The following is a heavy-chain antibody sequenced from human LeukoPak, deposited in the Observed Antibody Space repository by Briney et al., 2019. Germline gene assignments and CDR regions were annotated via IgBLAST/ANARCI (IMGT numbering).Heavy chain of an antibody. CDR1: GFTFSEFTFSNAW. Sequence: GGSLRLSCVASGFTFSEFTFSNAWMRWVRQAPGKGLERAGRFKSKTDGGATDYAAPVKGRFTISRDVSKTTLFLQMNSLKTEDAAVYYCTADNCGSTSCYAHYWGQGTLVTVSS. D-gene: IGHD2-2*01. CDR2: FKSKTDGGAT. J-gene: IGHJ4*02. CDR3: TADNCGSTSCYAHY. V-gene: IGHV3-15*01.